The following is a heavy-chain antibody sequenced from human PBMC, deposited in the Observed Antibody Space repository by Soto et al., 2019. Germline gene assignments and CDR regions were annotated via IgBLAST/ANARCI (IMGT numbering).Heavy chain of an antibody. CDR1: GASISGFY. CDR3: VRDGTKTLRDWFDP. J-gene: IGHJ5*02. D-gene: IGHD1-1*01. CDR2: IYATGTT. Sequence: QVQLQESGPGLVKPSETLSLTSTVSGASISGFYWSWIRKSAGKGLEWIGRIYATGTTDYNPSLKSRVMMSVDTSKKQFSLKLRSVTAADTAVYYCVRDGTKTLRDWFDPWGQGISVTVSS. V-gene: IGHV4-4*07.